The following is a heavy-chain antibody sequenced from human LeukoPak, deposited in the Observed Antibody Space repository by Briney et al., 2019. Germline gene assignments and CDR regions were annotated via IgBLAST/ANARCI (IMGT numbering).Heavy chain of an antibody. Sequence: GGSLRLSCAASGFTVSSNYMSWVRQAPGKGLEWVSVIYSGGSTYYADSVKGRFTISRHNSKNTLYLQMNSLRAEDTAVYYCARGPGGLYYYYGMDVWGQGTTVTVPS. CDR3: ARGPGGLYYYYGMDV. D-gene: IGHD1-14*01. CDR2: IYSGGST. CDR1: GFTVSSNY. J-gene: IGHJ6*02. V-gene: IGHV3-53*04.